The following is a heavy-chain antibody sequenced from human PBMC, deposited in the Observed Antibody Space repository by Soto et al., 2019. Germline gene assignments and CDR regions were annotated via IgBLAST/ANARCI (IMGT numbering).Heavy chain of an antibody. CDR3: ARITMVRGVMRSHDAFDI. CDR1: GYTFTSYD. CDR2: MNPNSGNT. J-gene: IGHJ3*02. Sequence: QVQLVQSGAEVKKPGASVKVSCKASGYTFTSYDINWVRQATGQGLEWMGWMNPNSGNTGYAQKFPGRVTMTRNTSISTAYMELSSLRSEDTAVYYCARITMVRGVMRSHDAFDIWGQGTMVTVSS. V-gene: IGHV1-8*01. D-gene: IGHD3-10*01.